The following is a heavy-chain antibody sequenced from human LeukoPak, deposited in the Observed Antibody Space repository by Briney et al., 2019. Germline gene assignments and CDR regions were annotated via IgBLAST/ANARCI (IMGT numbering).Heavy chain of an antibody. D-gene: IGHD2-2*01. Sequence: SETLSLTCTVSGGSISSYYWSWIRQPPGKGLEWIGYIYTSGSTNYNPSLKSRVTISVDTSKNQFSLKLSSVTAADTAAYYCARHHCSSTSCYFSLYFDYWGQGTLVTVSS. J-gene: IGHJ4*02. CDR2: IYTSGST. V-gene: IGHV4-4*09. CDR1: GGSISSYY. CDR3: ARHHCSSTSCYFSLYFDY.